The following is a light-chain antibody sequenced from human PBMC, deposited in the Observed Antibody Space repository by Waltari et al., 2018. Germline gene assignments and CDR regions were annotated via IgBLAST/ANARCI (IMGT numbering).Light chain of an antibody. J-gene: IGKJ4*01. Sequence: IVMTQSPATLSVSAGERATLSCRASQRVSGNLAWYQQKPGQAPRLLSYGASTRAPGIPARFSGSGFGTDFTLTISSLQSEDYAVYFCQHSNNWPLTFGGGTKLEIK. CDR3: QHSNNWPLT. CDR1: QRVSGN. V-gene: IGKV3-15*01. CDR2: GAS.